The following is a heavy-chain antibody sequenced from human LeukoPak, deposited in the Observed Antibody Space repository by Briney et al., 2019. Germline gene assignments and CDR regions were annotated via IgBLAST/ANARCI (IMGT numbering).Heavy chain of an antibody. V-gene: IGHV3-23*01. Sequence: GGSLRLSCAASGFTFSSYAMSWVRQAPGKGLEWVSAISGSGGSTYYADSVKGRFTISRDNAKNSLYLHMNSLRAEDTAVYYCARVAGYSGYEPGYFEDWGQGTLVTVSS. CDR1: GFTFSSYA. D-gene: IGHD5-12*01. J-gene: IGHJ4*02. CDR2: ISGSGGST. CDR3: ARVAGYSGYEPGYFED.